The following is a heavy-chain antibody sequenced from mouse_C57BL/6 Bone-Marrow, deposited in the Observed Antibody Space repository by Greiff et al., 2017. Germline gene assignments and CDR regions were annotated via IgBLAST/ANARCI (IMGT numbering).Heavy chain of an antibody. CDR1: GYTFTSYW. J-gene: IGHJ4*01. V-gene: IGHV1-64*01. CDR2: IHPNSGST. Sequence: QVQLQQPGAELVKPGASVKLSCKASGYTFTSYWMHWVKQRPGQGLEWIGMIHPNSGSTNYNEKFKSKATLTVDKSSSTAYMQLSSLTSEDSAVYYGARSYSKGRYYAMDYWGQGTSVTVSS. D-gene: IGHD2-5*01. CDR3: ARSYSKGRYYAMDY.